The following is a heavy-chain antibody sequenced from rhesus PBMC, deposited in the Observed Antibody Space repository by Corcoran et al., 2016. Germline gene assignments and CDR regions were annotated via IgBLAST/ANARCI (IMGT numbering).Heavy chain of an antibody. CDR2: NSNGGGRT. CDR1: GFTFSSYG. J-gene: IGHJ4*01. V-gene: IGHV3S5*01. D-gene: IGHD2-15*01. Sequence: EVQLVESGGGLVQPGGSLRLSCAASGFTFSSYGMSWVREAPGKELEWVSYNSNGGGRTYSADSGEGRFTSYRDNSKNPLSLQMNRLSAEDTAVYYCAKDAREYCSSTYCSSGVDYWGQGVLVTVSS. CDR3: AKDAREYCSSTYCSSGVDY.